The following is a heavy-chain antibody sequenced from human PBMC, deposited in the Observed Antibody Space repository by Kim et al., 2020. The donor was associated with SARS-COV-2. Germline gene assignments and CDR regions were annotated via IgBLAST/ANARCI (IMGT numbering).Heavy chain of an antibody. CDR1: GGTLNSFA. D-gene: IGHD3-22*01. J-gene: IGHJ4*02. CDR2: VIPIFGTA. CDR3: ATTMIVAQDQYFFDD. V-gene: IGHV1-69*13. Sequence: SVKVSCKASGGTLNSFAIRWVRQAPGQGLEWIGGVIPIFGTANYAPKFQGRVTITADESTSTAYMELSRLRSEDTAMYYCATTMIVAQDQYFFDDWGQGTLVTVSS.